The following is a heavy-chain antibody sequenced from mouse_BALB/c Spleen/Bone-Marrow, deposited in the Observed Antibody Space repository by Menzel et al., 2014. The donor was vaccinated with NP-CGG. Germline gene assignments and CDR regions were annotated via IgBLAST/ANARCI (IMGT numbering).Heavy chain of an antibody. V-gene: IGHV1-81*01. CDR2: IYPGSGST. D-gene: IGHD2-1*01. CDR3: ARLDGNYRYAMDY. J-gene: IGHJ4*01. Sequence: QVQLQQSGPELVKPGASVKMSCKASGYTFTDYVITWVKQRTGQGLEWIGEIYPGSGSTYYNEKFKGKATLTADKSSNTAYMQRGSLSSGDSAVYFCARLDGNYRYAMDYWGQGTSVTVSS. CDR1: GYTFTDYV.